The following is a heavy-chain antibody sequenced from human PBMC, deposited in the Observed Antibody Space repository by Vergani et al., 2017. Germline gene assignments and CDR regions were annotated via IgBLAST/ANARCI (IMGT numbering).Heavy chain of an antibody. CDR3: ARQNPYGSAHVDF. CDR2: FHRNGNT. J-gene: IGHJ4*02. V-gene: IGHV4-38-2*01. Sequence: QVDLQESGPGLVKSSETLSLNCAVSGYSVGSGYYWGWIRLPPGRGLDWIGFFHRNGNTYYTSSLSSRATISRDTSKNQFSLRLTSVTAADTAVYYCARQNPYGSAHVDFWGRGVLVTVSA. CDR1: GYSVGSGYY. D-gene: IGHD3-10*01.